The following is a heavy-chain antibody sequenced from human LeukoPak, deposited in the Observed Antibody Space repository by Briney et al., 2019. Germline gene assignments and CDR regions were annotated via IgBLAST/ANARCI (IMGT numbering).Heavy chain of an antibody. CDR1: GFTFTSCA. J-gene: IGHJ4*02. CDR2: ISGSGGST. Sequence: PGRSLRLSCAASGFTFTSCAMSWVRQAPGKGLEWVSTISGSGGSTYYADSVKGRFTISRDNSRSTLYLQMNILRAEDTAVYFCAKDLDGDTAMTTDYWGQGTLVTVSS. CDR3: AKDLDGDTAMTTDY. V-gene: IGHV3-23*01. D-gene: IGHD5-18*01.